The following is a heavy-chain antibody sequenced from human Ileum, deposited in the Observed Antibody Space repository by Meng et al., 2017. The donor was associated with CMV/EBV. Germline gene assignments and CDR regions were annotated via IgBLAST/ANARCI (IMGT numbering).Heavy chain of an antibody. CDR1: GFTFSGAG. CDR2: IKSKAHGGTT. J-gene: IGHJ4*02. CDR3: TTGGDCSEGGCYLVGD. D-gene: IGHD2-15*01. Sequence: GESLKISCAVSGFTFSGAGMSWVRQAPGKGLEWIGRIKSKAHGGTTEYAAPVKGRITISRDDSKSTLYLQMNSLTTEDTALYYCTTGGDCSEGGCYLVGDWGQGTLVTVSS. V-gene: IGHV3-15*01.